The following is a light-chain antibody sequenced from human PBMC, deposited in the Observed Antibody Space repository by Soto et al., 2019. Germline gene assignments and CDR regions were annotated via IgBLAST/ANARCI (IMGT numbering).Light chain of an antibody. CDR2: DAS. J-gene: IGKJ1*01. CDR3: LKDYNYPRT. CDR1: QSIRTW. Sequence: DIQMTQSPSTLSASVGDRVTITCRASQSIRTWLAWYQQKPGKAPKLLIHDASSLESGVPSRFSGSVSGTDFTLTISSLQPEDFATYYCLKDYNYPRTFGQGTKLDIK. V-gene: IGKV1-5*01.